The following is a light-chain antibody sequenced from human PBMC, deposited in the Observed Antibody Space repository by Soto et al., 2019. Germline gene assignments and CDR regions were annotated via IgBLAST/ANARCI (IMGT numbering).Light chain of an antibody. J-gene: IGKJ4*01. CDR3: KQSKSFPRT. CDR2: AAS. Sequence: IQMTQSASSLSASFGDRINITCRASQVVDRWLAWYQQRPGKAPKVLIYAASSLRSGVPSRFSGSGYGTDFSLIISSLQPEDLATYYCKQSKSFPRTLGGGTKVDIK. CDR1: QVVDRW. V-gene: IGKV1-12*01.